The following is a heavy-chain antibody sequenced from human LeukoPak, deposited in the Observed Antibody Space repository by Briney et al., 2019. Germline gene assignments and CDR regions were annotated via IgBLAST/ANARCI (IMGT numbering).Heavy chain of an antibody. CDR2: INPNSGGT. Sequence: GASVKVSCKASGYTFTGYYMPWVRQAPGQGLKWIGWINPNSGGTNYAQKFQGRVTMTRDTSISTAYMELSSLRSDDTAVYYCARGYCSGDCFTLFDYWGQGTLVTVSS. CDR3: ARGYCSGDCFTLFDY. V-gene: IGHV1-2*02. CDR1: GYTFTGYY. J-gene: IGHJ4*02. D-gene: IGHD2-21*02.